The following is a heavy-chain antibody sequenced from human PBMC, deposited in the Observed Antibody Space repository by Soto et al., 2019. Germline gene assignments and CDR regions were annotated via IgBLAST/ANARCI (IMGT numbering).Heavy chain of an antibody. V-gene: IGHV3-23*01. D-gene: IGHD4-17*01. J-gene: IGHJ4*02. CDR2: ITGSGGST. CDR3: ANHLGIDDGDYPLKRPFDY. CDR1: GFTFSSYA. Sequence: TASGFTFSSYAMSWVRQAPGKGLEWVSAITGSGGSTYYADSVKGRFTISRDNSKNTLYLQMNSLRAEDTAVYYCANHLGIDDGDYPLKRPFDYWGQGTLVTVSS.